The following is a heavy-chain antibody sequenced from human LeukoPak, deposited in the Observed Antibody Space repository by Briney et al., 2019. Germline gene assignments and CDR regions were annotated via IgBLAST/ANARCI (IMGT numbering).Heavy chain of an antibody. CDR2: IYSGGST. J-gene: IGHJ1*01. CDR1: GFTVSSNY. V-gene: IGHV3-53*01. CDR3: ARSTREYFQH. Sequence: GGSLRLSCAASGFTVSSNYMSWVRQAPGKGLEWVSVIYSGGSTCYADSVKGRFTISRDNSKNTLYLQMNSLRAEDTAVYYCARSTREYFQHWGQGTLVTVSS.